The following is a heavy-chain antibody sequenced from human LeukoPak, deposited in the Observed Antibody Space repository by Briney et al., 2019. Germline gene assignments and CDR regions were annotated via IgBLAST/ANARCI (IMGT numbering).Heavy chain of an antibody. D-gene: IGHD6-13*01. J-gene: IGHJ5*02. CDR3: ARDSTAAGTGWFDP. V-gene: IGHV3-30-3*01. Sequence: GGSLRLSCAASGFTFSSYEMNWVRQAPGKGLEWVAVISYDGSNKYYADSVKGRFTISRDNSKNTLYLQMNSLRAEDTAVYYCARDSTAAGTGWFDPWGQGTLVTVSS. CDR2: ISYDGSNK. CDR1: GFTFSSYE.